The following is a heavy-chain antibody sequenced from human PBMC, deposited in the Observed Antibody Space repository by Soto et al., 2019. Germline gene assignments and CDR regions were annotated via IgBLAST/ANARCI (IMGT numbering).Heavy chain of an antibody. CDR3: ARADCTGAYCYSWPFNYGVDV. V-gene: IGHV3-33*08. D-gene: IGHD2-15*01. CDR2: IWYDGSNK. CDR1: GFTFNTYG. J-gene: IGHJ6*02. Sequence: QVQLVESGGGVVQPGGSLRLSCTTSGFTFNTYGMHWVRQAPGKGLEWVAIIWYDGSNKYYADSVKGRLTISRDNSKNTLYLQMNSLRAEDTALYYCARADCTGAYCYSWPFNYGVDVWGQGTTVTVSS.